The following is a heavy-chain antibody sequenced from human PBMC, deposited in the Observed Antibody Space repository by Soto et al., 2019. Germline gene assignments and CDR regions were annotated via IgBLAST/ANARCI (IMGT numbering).Heavy chain of an antibody. J-gene: IGHJ4*02. Sequence: QVQLQESGPGLVKPSQTLSLTCTVSGGSISSGDDYWSWIRQPPGKGLEWSGYIYYSGSPYYNPSRKSRMTLSVDTSKNQFSLKLSSVTAADTAVYYCARDQGSGFLGSWGQVTLVTVSS. CDR2: IYYSGSP. CDR3: ARDQGSGFLGS. V-gene: IGHV4-30-4*01. D-gene: IGHD3-10*01. CDR1: GGSISSGDDY.